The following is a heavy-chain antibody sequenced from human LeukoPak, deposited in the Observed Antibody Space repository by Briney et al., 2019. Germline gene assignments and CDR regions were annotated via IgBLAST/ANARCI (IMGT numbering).Heavy chain of an antibody. V-gene: IGHV5-51*01. Sequence: LGESLKISCKGSGYSFPNYWIAWVRQMPGKGLEWMGIIYPRDSDTRYSPSFEGQVTISVDKSISTAYLQWSSLKASDTAMYYCARGPPIDYWGQGTLVTVSS. CDR3: ARGPPIDY. D-gene: IGHD1-14*01. J-gene: IGHJ4*02. CDR1: GYSFPNYW. CDR2: IYPRDSDT.